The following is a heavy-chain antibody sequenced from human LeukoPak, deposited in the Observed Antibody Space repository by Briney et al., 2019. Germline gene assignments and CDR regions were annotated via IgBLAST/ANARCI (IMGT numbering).Heavy chain of an antibody. V-gene: IGHV3-74*01. CDR1: GFTFSSYW. CDR3: ARDGIDYYDSSGYYRTVDY. CDR2: INSDGSST. J-gene: IGHJ4*02. D-gene: IGHD3-22*01. Sequence: GGSLRLSCAASGFTFSSYWMHWVRQAPGKGLVWVSRINSDGSSTSYADSVKGRFTISRDNAKNSLYLQMNSLRAEDTAVYYCARDGIDYYDSSGYYRTVDYWGQGTLVTVSS.